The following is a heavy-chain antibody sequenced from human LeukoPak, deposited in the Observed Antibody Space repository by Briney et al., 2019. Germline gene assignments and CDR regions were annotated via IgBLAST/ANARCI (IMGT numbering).Heavy chain of an antibody. J-gene: IGHJ4*02. CDR3: ARDKVDDNFDY. D-gene: IGHD1-1*01. V-gene: IGHV3-30*04. Sequence: GGSLRLSCAASGFTFSSYAMHWVRQAPGKGLEWVAVISYDGSNKYYADSVKGRFTTSRDNSKNTLYLQMNSLRAEDTAVYYCARDKVDDNFDYWGQGTLVTVSS. CDR2: ISYDGSNK. CDR1: GFTFSSYA.